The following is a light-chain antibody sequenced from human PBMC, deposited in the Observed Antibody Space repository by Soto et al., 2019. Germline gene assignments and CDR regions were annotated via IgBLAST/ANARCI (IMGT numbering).Light chain of an antibody. Sequence: DIQMTQSPSSVSASIGDTVTITCRASQHISSYLNWFQQRPGKAPKLLVSAASTLQSGVPSRYSGDRSGTDFTPTISSLQPEDFATYFCQQSYSARLSSGGGTKLEIK. V-gene: IGKV1-39*01. CDR2: AAS. CDR3: QQSYSARLS. J-gene: IGKJ4*01. CDR1: QHISSY.